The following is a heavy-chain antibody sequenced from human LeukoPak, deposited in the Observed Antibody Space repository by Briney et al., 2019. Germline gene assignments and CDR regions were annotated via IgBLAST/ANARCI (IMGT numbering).Heavy chain of an antibody. CDR3: ARDSGSYYLDY. CDR2: ISYDGSNK. V-gene: IGHV3-30-3*01. CDR1: GFTFSSYA. J-gene: IGHJ4*02. D-gene: IGHD1-26*01. Sequence: PGRSLRLSCAASGFTFSSYAIHWVRQAPGKGLEWVAVISYDGSNKYYADSVKGRFTISRDNSKNTLYLQMNSLRAEDTAVYYCARDSGSYYLDYWGQGTLVTVSS.